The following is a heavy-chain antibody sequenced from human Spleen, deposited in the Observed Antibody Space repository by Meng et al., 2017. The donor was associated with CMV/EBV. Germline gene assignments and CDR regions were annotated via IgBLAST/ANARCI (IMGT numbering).Heavy chain of an antibody. D-gene: IGHD6-19*01. J-gene: IGHJ4*02. CDR3: AKETSLSVAAIDY. Sequence: LSLTCAASGFTFTNSGMHWVRQAPGKGLEWVAFIPYDGSNQYYADSVEGRFTISRDNSKNTLYLRVNSLRAEDTAVYYCAKETSLSVAAIDYWGQGTLVTVSS. CDR1: GFTFTNSG. V-gene: IGHV3-30*02. CDR2: IPYDGSNQ.